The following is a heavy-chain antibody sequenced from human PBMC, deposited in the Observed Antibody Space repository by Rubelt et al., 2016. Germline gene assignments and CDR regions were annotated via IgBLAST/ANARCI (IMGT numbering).Heavy chain of an antibody. D-gene: IGHD5-12*01. V-gene: IGHV3-74*02. CDR1: GFTFSSYW. CDR2: INSDGSST. Sequence: EVQLVESGGGLVQPGGSLRLSCAASGFTFSSYWMHWVRQAPGKGLVWVSRINSDGSSTSYADSVKGRFTISRDNAKNTLYLQMNSLRAEDTAVYYCARVNIVATTRLDWYFDLWGRGTLVTVSS. CDR3: ARVNIVATTRLDWYFDL. J-gene: IGHJ2*01.